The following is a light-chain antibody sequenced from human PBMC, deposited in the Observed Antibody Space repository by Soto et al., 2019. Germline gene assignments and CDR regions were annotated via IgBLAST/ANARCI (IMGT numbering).Light chain of an antibody. CDR3: LQYQRYWT. J-gene: IGKJ1*01. Sequence: DIQMTQSPSTLSASAGDRVSITCRASQSISRQLAWYQQKPGKAPNLLIYQVSNLESGVPSGFTGSGSGTEFTLSISSLPPDDIATYYCLQYQRYWTFGQGTKVEVK. CDR1: QSISRQ. V-gene: IGKV1-5*03. CDR2: QVS.